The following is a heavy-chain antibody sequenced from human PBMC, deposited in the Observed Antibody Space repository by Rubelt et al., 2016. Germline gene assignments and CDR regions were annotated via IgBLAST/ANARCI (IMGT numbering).Heavy chain of an antibody. Sequence: QVQLVQSGAEVKKPGASVKVSCKASGYTFTSYGISWVRQAPGQGLEWMGWISAYNGNTNYAQKLQGRVTMTTDTSTSTADMELRSLRSDDTAVYYCARSSVTMVRGVIFWFDPWGQGTLVTVSS. CDR2: ISAYNGNT. CDR1: GYTFTSYG. J-gene: IGHJ5*02. V-gene: IGHV1-18*01. D-gene: IGHD3-10*01. CDR3: ARSSVTMVRGVIFWFDP.